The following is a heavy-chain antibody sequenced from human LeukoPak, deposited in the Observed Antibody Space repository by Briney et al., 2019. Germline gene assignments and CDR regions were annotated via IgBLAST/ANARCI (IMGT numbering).Heavy chain of an antibody. J-gene: IGHJ4*02. CDR2: IYTSDSDT. CDR1: GNIFTTYW. Sequence: GESLKISCKGSGNIFTTYWIAWVRQMPGKGLEYMGIIYTSDSDTRYSPSFQGQITISVDKSISTAYLQWSSLKASDTAIYYCARHLGSYVSGFDFWGQGTLVTVSS. V-gene: IGHV5-51*01. D-gene: IGHD1-26*01. CDR3: ARHLGSYVSGFDF.